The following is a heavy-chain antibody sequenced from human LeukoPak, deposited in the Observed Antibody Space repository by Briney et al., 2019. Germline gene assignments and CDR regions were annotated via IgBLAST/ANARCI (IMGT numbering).Heavy chain of an antibody. CDR2: ICSGGST. CDR1: GFTVSSNY. Sequence: GGSLRLSCAASGFTVSSNYMSWVRQAPGKGLEWVSVICSGGSTYYADSVKGRFTISRDNSKNTLYLQMNSLRAEDTAVYYCARDSPGGTHAFDIWGQGTMVTVSS. J-gene: IGHJ3*02. V-gene: IGHV3-53*01. D-gene: IGHD1/OR15-1a*01. CDR3: ARDSPGGTHAFDI.